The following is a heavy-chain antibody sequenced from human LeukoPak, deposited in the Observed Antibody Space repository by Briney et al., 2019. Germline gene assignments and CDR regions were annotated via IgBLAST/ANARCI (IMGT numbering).Heavy chain of an antibody. V-gene: IGHV4-59*01. CDR2: ISYSGST. J-gene: IGHJ4*02. CDR1: GASISNYY. D-gene: IGHD2-2*01. Sequence: AETLSLTCTVSGASISNYYWNWIRQSPGRGLEWVGYISYSGSTNYKPSLKSRVTISVNTSKNQFSLKLSSVTAADTAVYYCARQRYATTSHVDSWGQGTLVTV. CDR3: ARQRYATTSHVDS.